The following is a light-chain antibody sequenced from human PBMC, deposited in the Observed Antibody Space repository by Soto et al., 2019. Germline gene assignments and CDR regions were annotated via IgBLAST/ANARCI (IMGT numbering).Light chain of an antibody. CDR3: MQHVEYPIT. CDR2: TLS. V-gene: IGKV2-40*01. Sequence: ILMTQSPRSLPFTPGEPSSISCRSSQSLLLSNEYNYLDWYLQKPGQSPQLLIYTLSSRASGVPDRFSGSGSGTDFTLRISRVEAEDVGLYYCMQHVEYPITFGQGTRLEIK. CDR1: QSLLLSNEYNY. J-gene: IGKJ5*01.